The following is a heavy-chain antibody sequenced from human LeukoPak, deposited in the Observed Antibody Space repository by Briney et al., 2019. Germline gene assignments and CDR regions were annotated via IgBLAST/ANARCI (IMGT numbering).Heavy chain of an antibody. Sequence: SETLSLTCAVYGGSSSGYNSRWIRQPPGKGVERSGEINHSGSTNYNPSLKSRVTISVDTSKNQFSLKLSSVTAADTAVYYCARLVLAYCGGDCCDYWGQGTLVTVSS. J-gene: IGHJ4*02. CDR2: INHSGST. V-gene: IGHV4-34*01. CDR3: ARLVLAYCGGDCCDY. CDR1: GGSSSGYN. D-gene: IGHD2-21*01.